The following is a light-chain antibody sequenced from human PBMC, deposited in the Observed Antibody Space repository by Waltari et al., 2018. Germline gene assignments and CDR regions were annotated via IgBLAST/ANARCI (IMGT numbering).Light chain of an antibody. Sequence: QSALTQPASVSGSPGQSIPISCTGTSRDVGGYNYVSWYQQHPGKAPKLSIYDVSKRPSGVSNRFSGSKSGNTASLTISGLQAEDEADYYCSSYTSSSTWVFGGGTKLTVL. CDR3: SSYTSSSTWV. J-gene: IGLJ3*02. CDR1: SRDVGGYNY. V-gene: IGLV2-14*01. CDR2: DVS.